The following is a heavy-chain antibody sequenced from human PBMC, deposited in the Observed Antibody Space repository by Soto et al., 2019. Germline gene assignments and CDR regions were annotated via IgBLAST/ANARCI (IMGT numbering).Heavy chain of an antibody. CDR2: IIPIFGTA. D-gene: IGHD6-6*01. Sequence: QVQLVQSGAGVKKPGSSVKVSCKASGGTFSSYAITWVRQAPGQGLEWMGRIIPIFGTANYNQKFQGRVTITADESTSTAYMERSSMRSEDTAVYYCARHEYSTTFSCDGMDVWGQGTTVTVSS. CDR3: ARHEYSTTFSCDGMDV. CDR1: GGTFSSYA. J-gene: IGHJ6*02. V-gene: IGHV1-69*01.